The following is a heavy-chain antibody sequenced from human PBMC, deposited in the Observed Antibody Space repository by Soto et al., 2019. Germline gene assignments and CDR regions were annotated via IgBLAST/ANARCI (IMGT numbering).Heavy chain of an antibody. D-gene: IGHD3-22*01. CDR1: GGTFSSYA. Sequence: QVQLVQSGAEVKKPGSSVKVSCKASGGTFSSYAISWVRQAPGQGLEWMGGIIPIFGTANYAQKFQGRVTITADESTSTAYMELSSLRSEDTAVYYCAAVTYYYDSSGYAFDIWGQGTTVTVSS. J-gene: IGHJ3*02. CDR2: IIPIFGTA. V-gene: IGHV1-69*01. CDR3: AAVTYYYDSSGYAFDI.